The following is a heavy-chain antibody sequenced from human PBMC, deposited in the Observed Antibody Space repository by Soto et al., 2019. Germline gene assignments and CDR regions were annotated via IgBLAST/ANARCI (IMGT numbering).Heavy chain of an antibody. CDR1: GDGFGSNA. V-gene: IGHV1-69*13. CDR3: ARGGVRNYDSSGYDLLVGAFDI. Sequence: SAKLTWKACGDGFGSNASSWVRQDTGQGLEWMGGIIPIFGPANYAQKFQGRVTITADESTSTAYMELSSLRSEDTAVYYCARGGVRNYDSSGYDLLVGAFDIWGQGTIVTGSS. CDR2: IIPIFGPA. J-gene: IGHJ3*02. D-gene: IGHD3-22*01.